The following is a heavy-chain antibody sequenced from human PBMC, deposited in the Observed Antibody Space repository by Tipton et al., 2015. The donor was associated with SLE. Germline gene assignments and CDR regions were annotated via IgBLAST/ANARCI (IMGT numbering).Heavy chain of an antibody. D-gene: IGHD2-21*01. CDR1: GVSITSYTYS. CDR2: MYINGNT. CDR3: ARQPIATRTAFDI. J-gene: IGHJ3*02. Sequence: TLSLTCSVSGVSITSYTYSWSWIRQPAGKGLEWLGRMYINGNTNYNPSLKSRATISVDTSKNRFSLELSSVTAADTAVYYCARQPIATRTAFDIWGQGTMVTVSS. V-gene: IGHV4-61*02.